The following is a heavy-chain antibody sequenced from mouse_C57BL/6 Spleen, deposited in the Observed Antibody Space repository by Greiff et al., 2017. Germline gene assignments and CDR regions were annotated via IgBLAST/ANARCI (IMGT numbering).Heavy chain of an antibody. CDR1: GFTFSDYG. J-gene: IGHJ3*01. CDR2: ISSGSSTI. CDR3: ARPDYYVSSSWFAY. Sequence: EVNVVESGGGLVKPGGSLKLSCAASGFTFSDYGMHWVRQAPEKGLEWVAYISSGSSTIYYADTVKGRFTISRDNAKNTLFLQMTSLRSEDTAMLYCARPDYYVSSSWFAYWGQGTLVTVSA. D-gene: IGHD1-1*01. V-gene: IGHV5-17*01.